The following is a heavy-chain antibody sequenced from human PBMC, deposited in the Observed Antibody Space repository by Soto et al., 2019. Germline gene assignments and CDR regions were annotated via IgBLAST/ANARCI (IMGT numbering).Heavy chain of an antibody. CDR3: ARDHPDYGDYGNFDY. V-gene: IGHV1-18*01. D-gene: IGHD4-17*01. Sequence: ASVKVSCKASGYTFTSYGISWVRQAPGQGLEWMGWISAYNGNTNYAQKLQGRVTMTTDTPTSTAYMELRSLRSDDTAVYYCARDHPDYGDYGNFDYWGQGTLVTVSS. CDR2: ISAYNGNT. J-gene: IGHJ4*02. CDR1: GYTFTSYG.